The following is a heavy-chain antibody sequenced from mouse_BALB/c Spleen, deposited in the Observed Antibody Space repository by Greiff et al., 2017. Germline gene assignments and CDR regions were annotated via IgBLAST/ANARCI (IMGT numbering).Heavy chain of an antibody. J-gene: IGHJ4*01. V-gene: IGHV1S135*01. D-gene: IGHD2-1*01. CDR1: GYSFTSYY. CDR2: IDPFNGGT. CDR3: ARDGKLAMDY. Sequence: EVQLQQSGPELMKPGASVKISCKASGYSFTSYYMHWVKQSHGKSLEWIGYIDPFNGGTSYNQKFKGKATLTVDKSSSTAYMHLSSLTSEDSAVYYCARDGKLAMDYWGQGTSVTVSS.